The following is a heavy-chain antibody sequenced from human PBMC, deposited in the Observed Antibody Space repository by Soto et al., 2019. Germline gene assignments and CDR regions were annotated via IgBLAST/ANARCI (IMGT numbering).Heavy chain of an antibody. V-gene: IGHV3-30-3*01. D-gene: IGHD3-16*01. CDR3: ARPWGQLSTYYYGMDT. J-gene: IGHJ6*02. Sequence: LRLSCAASGFTFRNYAMHWVRQAPGKGLEWVATISYDGDNKYYTDSVKGPFTISRDNSKNTLYLQMNSLRPEDTAVYYCARPWGQLSTYYYGMDTWGQGTTVTVSS. CDR2: ISYDGDNK. CDR1: GFTFRNYA.